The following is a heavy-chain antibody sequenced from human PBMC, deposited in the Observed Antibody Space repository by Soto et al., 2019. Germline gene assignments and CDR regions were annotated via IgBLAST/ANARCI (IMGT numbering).Heavy chain of an antibody. CDR3: ARDRDSRGSSYFDY. Sequence: EVQLVESGGGLVQPGGSLRLSCAASGFTFSSFWRSWVRQAPVKGLEWVAKIKEDGSEKSSVDSVKGRFSISRDNAKNSLYLQMNSLRAEDSAVYYCARDRDSRGSSYFDYWGQGTLVTGSS. CDR1: GFTFSSFW. V-gene: IGHV3-7*01. CDR2: IKEDGSEK. J-gene: IGHJ4*02. D-gene: IGHD3-22*01.